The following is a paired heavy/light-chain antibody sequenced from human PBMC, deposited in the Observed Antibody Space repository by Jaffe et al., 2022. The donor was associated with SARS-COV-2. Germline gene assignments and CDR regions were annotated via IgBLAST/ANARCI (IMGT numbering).Light chain of an antibody. J-gene: IGLJ3*02. Sequence: QSVLTQPPSVSGAPGQRVTISCTGSSSNIGAGYDVHWYQQLPGTAPKLLIYGNSNRPSGVPDRFSGSKSGTSASLAITGLQAEDEADYYCQSYDSSLSWVFGGGTKLTVL. CDR2: GNS. CDR3: QSYDSSLSWV. V-gene: IGLV1-40*01. CDR1: SSNIGAGYD.
Heavy chain of an antibody. D-gene: IGHD6-6*01. Sequence: QVQLVESGGGVVQPGRSLRLSCAASGFTFSSYGMHWVRQAPGKGLEWVAVISYDGSNKYYADSVKGRFTISRDNSKNTLYLQMNSLRAEDTAVYYCAKGPFEYSSSSSPLYYYGMDVWGQGTTVTVSS. V-gene: IGHV3-30*18. J-gene: IGHJ6*02. CDR2: ISYDGSNK. CDR1: GFTFSSYG. CDR3: AKGPFEYSSSSSPLYYYGMDV.